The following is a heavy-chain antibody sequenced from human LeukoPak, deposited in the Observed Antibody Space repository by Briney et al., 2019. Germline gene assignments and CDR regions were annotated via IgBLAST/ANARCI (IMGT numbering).Heavy chain of an antibody. CDR1: GFTFSSYG. Sequence: PGGSLRLSCAASGFTFSSYGMHWVRQAPGKGLEWVAFIRYDGSKKYYADSVKGRFTISRDNSKNTLYLQMNSLRPEDTAVFYCAKDFKLLVWYGDTLDHWGQGTLVTVSS. D-gene: IGHD4-17*01. CDR3: AKDFKLLVWYGDTLDH. CDR2: IRYDGSKK. J-gene: IGHJ4*02. V-gene: IGHV3-30*02.